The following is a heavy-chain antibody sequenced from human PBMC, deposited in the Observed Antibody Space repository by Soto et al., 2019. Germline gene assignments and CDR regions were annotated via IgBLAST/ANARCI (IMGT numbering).Heavy chain of an antibody. CDR1: GYTFTGYS. Sequence: QVKLVQSGAEVKKPGASVKVSCKASGYTFTGYSMHWVRQALGQGLEWMGWINPNSGGTNYAQKFQGWVTMTRDTCISTAYMELSRLRSDDTAVYYCARDARGDEAPMDYWGQGTLVTVSS. CDR3: ARDARGDEAPMDY. D-gene: IGHD3-10*01. CDR2: INPNSGGT. J-gene: IGHJ4*02. V-gene: IGHV1-2*04.